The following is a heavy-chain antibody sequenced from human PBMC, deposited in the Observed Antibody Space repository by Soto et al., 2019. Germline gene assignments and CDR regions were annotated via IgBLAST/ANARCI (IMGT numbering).Heavy chain of an antibody. V-gene: IGHV3-23*01. CDR3: AKSGYDYVWGSYRPASFDY. D-gene: IGHD3-16*02. CDR2: ISGSGGST. Sequence: EVQLLESGGGLVQPGGSLRLSCAASGFTFSSYAMSWVHQAPGKGLEWVSAISGSGGSTYYADSVKGRFTISRDNSKNTLYLQMNSLRAEDTAVYYCAKSGYDYVWGSYRPASFDYWGQGTLVTVSS. CDR1: GFTFSSYA. J-gene: IGHJ4*02.